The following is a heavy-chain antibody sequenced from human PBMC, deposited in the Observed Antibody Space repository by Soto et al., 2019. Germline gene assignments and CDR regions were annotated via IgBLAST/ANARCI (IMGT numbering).Heavy chain of an antibody. Sequence: GGSLRLSCAASGFTFSTFWMHWVRQAPGKGLVWVSVIYSGGSTYYADSVKGRFTISRDNSKNTLYLQMNSLRAEDTAVYYCARVCRDGYNCKHYDAFDIWGQGTIVTVPS. V-gene: IGHV3-66*01. CDR1: GFTFSTFW. CDR3: ARVCRDGYNCKHYDAFDI. J-gene: IGHJ3*02. CDR2: IYSGGST. D-gene: IGHD5-12*01.